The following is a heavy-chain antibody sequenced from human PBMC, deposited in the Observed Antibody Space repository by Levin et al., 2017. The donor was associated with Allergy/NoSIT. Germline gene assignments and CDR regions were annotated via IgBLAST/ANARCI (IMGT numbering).Heavy chain of an antibody. Sequence: ESLKISCAVYGGSFSGYYWSWIRQPPGKGLEWIGEINHSGSTNYNPSLKSRVTISVDTSKNQFSLKLSSVTAADTAVYYCARFRRFRWFDPWGQGTLVTVSS. CDR2: INHSGST. D-gene: IGHD3-10*01. CDR1: GGSFSGYY. CDR3: ARFRRFRWFDP. V-gene: IGHV4-34*01. J-gene: IGHJ5*02.